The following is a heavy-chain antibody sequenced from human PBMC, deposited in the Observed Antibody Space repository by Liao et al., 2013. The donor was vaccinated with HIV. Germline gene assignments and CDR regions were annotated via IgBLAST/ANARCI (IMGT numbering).Heavy chain of an antibody. CDR1: GTFLSGYY. V-gene: IGHV4-34*01. Sequence: QVQLQQRGAGLLKPSGTLSHTCTVYGTFLSGYYWSWIRQSPGKGLEWIGEINQSGITRYSPSLKSRVTISLDSSKNQFSLKLTSVSAADTAVYYCAGGAESVPSHYYYMDVWGKGITVTVSS. CDR2: INQSGIT. CDR3: AGGAESVPSHYYYMDV. J-gene: IGHJ6*03. D-gene: IGHD3-16*01.